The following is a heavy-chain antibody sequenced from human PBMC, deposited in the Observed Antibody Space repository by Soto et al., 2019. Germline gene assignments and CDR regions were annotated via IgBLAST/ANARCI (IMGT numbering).Heavy chain of an antibody. CDR2: IYYIVST. V-gene: IGHV4-30-4*01. Sequence: THSHTCPVTGGSISKRKYYRLWMHHPPGKGLEWIGYIYYIVSTYYNPSLKSRVTILVDTAKNQFSLRLSCVTAGDSAMYDGSGDVSYSISFGSLFDYWGHG. D-gene: IGHD4-4*01. CDR3: SGDVSYSISFGSLFDY. J-gene: IGHJ4*03. CDR1: GGSISKRKYY.